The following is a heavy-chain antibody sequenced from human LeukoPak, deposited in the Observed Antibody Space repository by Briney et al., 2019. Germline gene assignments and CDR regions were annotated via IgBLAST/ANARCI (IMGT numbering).Heavy chain of an antibody. V-gene: IGHV3-11*04. D-gene: IGHD6-19*01. CDR2: ISSSGSTI. Sequence: GGSLRLSCAASGFTFSDYYMSWIRQAPGKGLEWVSYISSSGSTIYYADSVKGRFTISRENAKNSLYLQVNSLRVGDTAVYYCARSVPGGSGWMGSIEYWGQGTLVTVPS. J-gene: IGHJ4*02. CDR3: ARSVPGGSGWMGSIEY. CDR1: GFTFSDYY.